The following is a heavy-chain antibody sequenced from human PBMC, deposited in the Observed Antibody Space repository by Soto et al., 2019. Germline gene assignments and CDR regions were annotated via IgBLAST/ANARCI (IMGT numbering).Heavy chain of an antibody. V-gene: IGHV4-30-4*01. Sequence: SETLSLTCTVSGGSISSGDYYWSWIRQPPGKGLEWIGYIYYSGSTYYNPSLKSRVTISVDTSKNQFSLKLSSATAADTAVYYCARGDYSNTRYYYYYYGMDVWGQGTTVTVSS. CDR1: GGSISSGDYY. CDR3: ARGDYSNTRYYYYYYGMDV. J-gene: IGHJ6*02. CDR2: IYYSGST. D-gene: IGHD4-4*01.